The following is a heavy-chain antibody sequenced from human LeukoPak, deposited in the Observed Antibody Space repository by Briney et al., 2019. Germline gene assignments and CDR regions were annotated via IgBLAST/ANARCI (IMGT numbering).Heavy chain of an antibody. Sequence: SETLSLTCAVYGGSFSGYYWSWIRQPPGKGLEWIGEINHSGSTNYNPSLKSRGTISVDTSKNQFSLKLSSVTAADTAVYYCARGLNDYASFYYYMDVWGKGTTVTVSS. CDR1: GGSFSGYY. V-gene: IGHV4-34*01. J-gene: IGHJ6*03. CDR3: ARGLNDYASFYYYMDV. D-gene: IGHD4-17*01. CDR2: INHSGST.